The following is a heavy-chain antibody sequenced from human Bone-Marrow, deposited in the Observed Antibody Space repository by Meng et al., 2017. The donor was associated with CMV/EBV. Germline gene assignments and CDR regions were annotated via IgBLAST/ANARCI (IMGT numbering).Heavy chain of an antibody. V-gene: IGHV1-69*13. CDR3: ARGGYCSGSSCYSVYYSYGLDV. Sequence: SVKVSCKASGYTFTSYYMHWVRQAPGQGLEWMGGIIPIFGTANYAQKFQGRVTINADASTSTAYMELSSLTSEDTAVYYCARGGYCSGSSCYSVYYSYGLDVWGQGTTVTVSS. J-gene: IGHJ6*02. CDR1: GYTFTSYY. D-gene: IGHD2-15*01. CDR2: IIPIFGTA.